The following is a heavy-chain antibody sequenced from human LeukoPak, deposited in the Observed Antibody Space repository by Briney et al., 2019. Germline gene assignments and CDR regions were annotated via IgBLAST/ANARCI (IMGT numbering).Heavy chain of an antibody. CDR3: ARLFTGIVVIPAAIHYYGMDV. D-gene: IGHD2-2*01. J-gene: IGHJ6*02. CDR1: GGSISSGSYY. Sequence: PSGTLSLTCTVSGGSISSGSYYWGWIRQPPGKGLEWIGSIYYSGTTYYNPSLKSRVTISGDTSKNQFSLKVSSVTAADTAVYYCARLFTGIVVIPAAIHYYGMDVWGQGTTVTVSS. CDR2: IYYSGTT. V-gene: IGHV4-39*01.